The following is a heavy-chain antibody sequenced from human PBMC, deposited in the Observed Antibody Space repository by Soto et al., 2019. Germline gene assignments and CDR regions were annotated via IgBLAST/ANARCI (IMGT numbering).Heavy chain of an antibody. CDR1: GFTFSGYT. CDR2: IGNSGDGT. J-gene: IGHJ4*02. D-gene: IGHD2-21*01. Sequence: SLILSCAASGFTFSGYTMNWVRQAPGKGLEWVAVIGNSGDGTHYADSVKGRFTISRDNSKNTLYLQMESLRAEDTAVYYCVKDVWDYWGQGVLVTVSS. V-gene: IGHV3-23*01. CDR3: VKDVWDY.